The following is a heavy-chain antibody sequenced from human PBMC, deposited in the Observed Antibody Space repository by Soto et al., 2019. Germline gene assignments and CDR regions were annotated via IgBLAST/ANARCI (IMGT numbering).Heavy chain of an antibody. CDR3: AASGYDIIHDAFDI. Sequence: VTHRLTWPVFCGTIINIGWRWIRQPPGKGLEWIGYIYYSGSTYYNPSLKSRVTISVDTSKNQFSLKLSSVTAADTAVYYCAASGYDIIHDAFDIWGQGTMVTVSS. D-gene: IGHD5-12*01. CDR1: CGTIINIG. V-gene: IGHV4-59*06. CDR2: IYYSGST. J-gene: IGHJ3*02.